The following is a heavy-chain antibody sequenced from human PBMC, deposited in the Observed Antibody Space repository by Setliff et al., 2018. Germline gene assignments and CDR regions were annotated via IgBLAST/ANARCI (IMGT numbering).Heavy chain of an antibody. D-gene: IGHD2-15*01. CDR2: INAGNGNT. CDR3: ARGEAIVVVVDAEGNWFDP. V-gene: IGHV1-3*01. CDR1: GYTFTSYA. Sequence: ASVKVSCKASGYTFTSYAMHWVRQAPGQRLEWMGWINAGNGNTNYAQKLQGRVTMTTDTSTSTAYMELRSLRSDDTAMYYCARGEAIVVVVDAEGNWFDPWGQGTLVTVSS. J-gene: IGHJ5*02.